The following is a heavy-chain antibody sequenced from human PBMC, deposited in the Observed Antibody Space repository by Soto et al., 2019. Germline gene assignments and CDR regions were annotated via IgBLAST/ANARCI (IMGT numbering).Heavy chain of an antibody. V-gene: IGHV1-69*04. CDR3: TRDQKARFCNGGSCYFYHGMGV. J-gene: IGHJ6*02. CDR2: IIPILGIA. CDR1: GGTFSSYT. D-gene: IGHD2-15*01. Sequence: ASVKVSCKASGGTFSSYTISWVRQAPGQGLEWMGRIIPILGIANYAQKFQGRVTITADKSTSTAYMVLNSLRPDDTALYYCTRDQKARFCNGGSCYFYHGMGVWGQGTTVTVSS.